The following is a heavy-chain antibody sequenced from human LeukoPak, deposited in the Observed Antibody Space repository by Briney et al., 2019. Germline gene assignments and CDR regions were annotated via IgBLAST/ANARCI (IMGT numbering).Heavy chain of an antibody. J-gene: IGHJ4*02. D-gene: IGHD5-18*01. CDR2: IKSKTDGGTT. CDR3: TTEHLPNTAIYY. CDR1: GFTFSNAW. Sequence: PGGSLRLSCAASGFTFSNAWMSWVRQAPGKGLGWVGRIKSKTDGGTTDYAAPVKGRFTISRDDSKNTLYLQMNSLKTEDTAVYYCTTEHLPNTAIYYWGQGTLVTVSS. V-gene: IGHV3-15*01.